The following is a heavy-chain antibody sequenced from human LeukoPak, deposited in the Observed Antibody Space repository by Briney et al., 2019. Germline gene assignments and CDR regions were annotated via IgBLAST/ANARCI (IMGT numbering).Heavy chain of an antibody. D-gene: IGHD3-10*01. CDR3: AKDIAVRGVNIGFYYFDY. CDR1: GTTVSSNY. V-gene: IGHV3-53*01. Sequence: GGSLRLSCAASGTTVSSNYMSWVRQAPGKGLEWVSIIYSSGGGGTTFYADSVKGRFTISRDSSENTLYLQMDSLRAEDTAVYYCAKDIAVRGVNIGFYYFDYWGQGALVTVSS. J-gene: IGHJ4*02. CDR2: IYSSGGGGTT.